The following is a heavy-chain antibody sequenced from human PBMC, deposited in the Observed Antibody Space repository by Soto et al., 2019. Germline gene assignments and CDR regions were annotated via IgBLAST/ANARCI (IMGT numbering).Heavy chain of an antibody. CDR1: GFTFSSYA. CDR3: AKFHLYCSSTSCYTEYFQH. V-gene: IGHV3-23*01. D-gene: IGHD2-2*02. J-gene: IGHJ1*01. Sequence: GGSLRLSCAASGFTFSSYAMSWVRQAPVKVLEWVSAISGSGGSTYYADSLKSRFTISRDNSKNTLYLQMNSLRAEDTAVYYCAKFHLYCSSTSCYTEYFQHWGQGTLITGSS. CDR2: ISGSGGST.